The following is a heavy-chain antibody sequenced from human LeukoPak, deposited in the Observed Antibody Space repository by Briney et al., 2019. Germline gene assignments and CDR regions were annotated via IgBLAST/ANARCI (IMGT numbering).Heavy chain of an antibody. Sequence: GGSLRLSCAASGFTFSTYAMHWVRQAPGKGLEWVAFIRYDGSNKNYADSAKGRFTISRDNSKNTLYLQMNSLRAEDTAVYYCAKDRRYSQDYWDQGTLVTVSS. D-gene: IGHD2-15*01. CDR3: AKDRRYSQDY. J-gene: IGHJ4*02. CDR2: IRYDGSNK. V-gene: IGHV3-30*02. CDR1: GFTFSTYA.